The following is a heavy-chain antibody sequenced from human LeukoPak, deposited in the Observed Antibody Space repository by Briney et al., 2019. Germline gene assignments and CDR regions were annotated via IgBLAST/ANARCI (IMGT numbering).Heavy chain of an antibody. CDR1: GGSISSSSYY. CDR2: IYYSGST. V-gene: IGHV4-39*07. D-gene: IGHD3-22*01. CDR3: ARALRAVVVITWYFDL. J-gene: IGHJ2*01. Sequence: SETLSLTCTVSGGSISSSSYYWGWIRQPPGKGLEWIGSIYYSGSTYYNPSLKSRVTISVDTSKNQFSLKLSSVTAADTAVYYCARALRAVVVITWYFDLWGRGTLVTVSS.